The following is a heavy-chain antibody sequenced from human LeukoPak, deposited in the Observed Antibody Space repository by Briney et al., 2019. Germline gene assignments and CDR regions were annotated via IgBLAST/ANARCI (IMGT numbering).Heavy chain of an antibody. Sequence: GGSLRLSCSASGFTFSSYAMHWVRQAPGKGLEYVSAIGSNGGSTYYADSVKGRFTISRDNSKNTLYLQMSSLRAEDTAVYYCVKARGSGRPSAFDIWGQGTMVTVSS. CDR3: VKARGSGRPSAFDI. J-gene: IGHJ3*02. D-gene: IGHD3-10*01. V-gene: IGHV3-64D*06. CDR1: GFTFSSYA. CDR2: IGSNGGST.